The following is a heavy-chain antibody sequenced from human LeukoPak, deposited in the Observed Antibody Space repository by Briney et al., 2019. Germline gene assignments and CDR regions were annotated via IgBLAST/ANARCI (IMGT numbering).Heavy chain of an antibody. CDR1: GFTFSSYG. Sequence: GGSLRLSCAASGFTFSSYGMHWVRQAPGKGLEWVAFIRYDGSNKYYADSVKGRFTISRDNSKDTLYLQMNSLRAEDTAVYYCAKGLGGNSVDALDIWGQGTMVTVSS. J-gene: IGHJ3*02. D-gene: IGHD4-23*01. CDR3: AKGLGGNSVDALDI. CDR2: IRYDGSNK. V-gene: IGHV3-30*02.